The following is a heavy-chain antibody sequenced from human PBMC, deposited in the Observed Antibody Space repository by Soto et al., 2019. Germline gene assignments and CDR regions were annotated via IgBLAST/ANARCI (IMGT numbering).Heavy chain of an antibody. CDR1: GCTFSSYA. CDR2: IIPIFGTA. V-gene: IGHV1-69*06. D-gene: IGHD3-22*01. Sequence: SVKVSCKASGCTFSSYAISWVRQAPGQGLEWMGGIIPIFGTANYAQKFQGRVTITADKSTSTAYMELSSLRSEDTAVYYCARAGGKYYDSSGYHYGMDVWGQGTTVTVSS. CDR3: ARAGGKYYDSSGYHYGMDV. J-gene: IGHJ6*02.